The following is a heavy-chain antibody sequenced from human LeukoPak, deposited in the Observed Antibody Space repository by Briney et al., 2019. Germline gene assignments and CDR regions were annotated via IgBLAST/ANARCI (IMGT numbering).Heavy chain of an antibody. CDR3: ARDFDSGWTFDY. CDR2: ILTNGVTK. J-gene: IGHJ4*02. CDR1: GFTFANYA. Sequence: PGGSLRLSCAAAGFTFANYAMHWVRQAPGKGLEYVSSILTNGVTKNYASSVKGRFTIARDKSKNTLYLQMGSQRGDDTAVYYCARDFDSGWTFDYWGLGTLVTVSS. V-gene: IGHV3-64*01. D-gene: IGHD6-19*01.